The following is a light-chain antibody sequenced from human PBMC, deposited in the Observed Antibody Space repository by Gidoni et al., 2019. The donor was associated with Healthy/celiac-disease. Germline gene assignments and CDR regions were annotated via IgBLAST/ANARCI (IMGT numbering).Light chain of an antibody. V-gene: IGKV3-11*01. CDR3: QPRSNWPPRLT. Sequence: EIVLTQSPATLSLSPGERATLSCRATQSVSSYLAWYQQKPGQAPRLLIYDASNRATGIPARFSGSVSGTDFTLTISSLEPEDFAVYSCQPRSNWPPRLTFGGGTKVEIK. CDR2: DAS. CDR1: QSVSSY. J-gene: IGKJ4*01.